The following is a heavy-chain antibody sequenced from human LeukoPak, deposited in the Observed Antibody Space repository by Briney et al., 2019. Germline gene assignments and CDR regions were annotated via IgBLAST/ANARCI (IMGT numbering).Heavy chain of an antibody. CDR3: ARAPSVFCSGGSCYSWFDP. J-gene: IGHJ5*02. D-gene: IGHD2-15*01. V-gene: IGHV1-69*13. CDR1: GGTFGSYA. CDR2: NIPIFGTA. Sequence: WASVKVSCKASGGTFGSYAISWVRQAPGQGLEWMGGNIPIFGTANYAQKFQGRVTITADESTSTAYMELSSLRSEDTAVYYCARAPSVFCSGGSCYSWFDPWGQGTLVTVSS.